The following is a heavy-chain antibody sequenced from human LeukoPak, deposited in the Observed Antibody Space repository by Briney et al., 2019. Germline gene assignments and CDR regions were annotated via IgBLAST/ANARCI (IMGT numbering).Heavy chain of an antibody. Sequence: PGGSLRLSCAASGFTFSSYGMHWVRQAPGKGLEWVAVTWYDGSNKYYADSVKGRFTISRDNSKNTLYLQMNSLRAEDTAVYYCAKFWCGGSYQAADYWGQGTLVTVSS. CDR1: GFTFSSYG. J-gene: IGHJ4*02. CDR3: AKFWCGGSYQAADY. CDR2: TWYDGSNK. V-gene: IGHV3-33*06. D-gene: IGHD1-26*01.